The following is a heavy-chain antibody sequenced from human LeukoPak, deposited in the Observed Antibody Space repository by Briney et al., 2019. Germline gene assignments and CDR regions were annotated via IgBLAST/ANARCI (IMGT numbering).Heavy chain of an antibody. D-gene: IGHD5-18*01. CDR2: IRSKAYGGTT. Sequence: GRSLRLSCTASGFTFGDYAMSWVRQAPGKGLEWVGFIRSKAYGGTTEYAASVKGRFTISRDDSKSIAYLQMNSLKTEDTAVYYCTRAGYSYGDIWGQGTMVTVSS. J-gene: IGHJ3*02. V-gene: IGHV3-49*04. CDR1: GFTFGDYA. CDR3: TRAGYSYGDI.